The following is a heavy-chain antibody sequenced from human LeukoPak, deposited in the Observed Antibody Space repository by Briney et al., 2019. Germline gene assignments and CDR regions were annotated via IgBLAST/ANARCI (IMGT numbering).Heavy chain of an antibody. D-gene: IGHD2-15*01. CDR1: GYTFTNFG. Sequence: ASVKVSCKASGYTFTNFGISWVRQAPGQGLEWMGWISPYNGNTDYPQKVQGRVTMTTDTSTSTAYMELRSLRLDDAAVYYCARGGVGHCSGGSCPTSWFDPWGQGTLVTVSS. CDR3: ARGGVGHCSGGSCPTSWFDP. J-gene: IGHJ5*02. CDR2: ISPYNGNT. V-gene: IGHV1-18*01.